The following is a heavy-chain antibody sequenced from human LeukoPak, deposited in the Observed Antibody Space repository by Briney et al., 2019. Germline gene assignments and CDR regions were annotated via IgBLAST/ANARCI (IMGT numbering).Heavy chain of an antibody. V-gene: IGHV4-30-2*01. D-gene: IGHD3-22*01. J-gene: IGHJ4*02. CDR3: ARDQVDYDTPDHFDY. CDR1: GDSLSSSTCN. CDR2: ISQSGNS. Sequence: SETLSLTCKVSGDSLSSSTCNWSWIRQPPGKGLEWIGYISQSGNSYFTPSLKSRATISVDRSKNQFSLTLTSVTAADTAVYYCARDQVDYDTPDHFDYWGKGTLVTVSS.